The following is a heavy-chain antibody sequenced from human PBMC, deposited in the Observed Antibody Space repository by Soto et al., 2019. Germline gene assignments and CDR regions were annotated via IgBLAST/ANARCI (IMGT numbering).Heavy chain of an antibody. CDR3: ARSSTGTHNYYYYYYMDV. V-gene: IGHV3-7*01. Sequence: GGSLRLSCAASGFTFSSYWMSWVRQAPGKGLEWVANIKQDGSEKYYVDSVKGRFTISRDNAKNSLYLQMNSLRVEDTAVYYCARSSTGTHNYYYYYYMDVWGKGTTVTVSS. J-gene: IGHJ6*03. CDR2: IKQDGSEK. D-gene: IGHD1-1*01. CDR1: GFTFSSYW.